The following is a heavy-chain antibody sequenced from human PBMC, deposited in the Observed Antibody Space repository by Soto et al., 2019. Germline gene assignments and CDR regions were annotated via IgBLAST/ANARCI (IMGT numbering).Heavy chain of an antibody. CDR3: VRGADRYKCGY. V-gene: IGHV4-30-4*01. CDR1: GGSISSGDYY. CDR2: MINSGTP. D-gene: IGHD2-21*02. Sequence: PSETLSLTCTVSGGSISSGDYYWSWIRQPPGKGLEWIGHMINSGTPSYNPSLESRASISVDTSRNQFSLSLSSVTVADTAVYYCVRGADRYKCGYWGQGIQVTVSS. J-gene: IGHJ4*02.